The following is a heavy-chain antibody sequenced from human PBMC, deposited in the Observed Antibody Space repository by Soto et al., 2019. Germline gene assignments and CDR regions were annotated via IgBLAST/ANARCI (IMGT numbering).Heavy chain of an antibody. D-gene: IGHD6-13*01. V-gene: IGHV4-39*01. J-gene: IGHJ5*02. CDR3: ARRERAAGTDWWFDP. CDR2: IYYSGST. CDR1: GGSISSSSFH. Sequence: QLQLQESGPGLVKPSETLSLTCTVSGGSISSSSFHWGWIRQPPGKGLEWIGSIYYSGSTYYSPSLKGRVTXSXXXSXHQFSLKLSSVTAADTAVYYCARRERAAGTDWWFDPWGQGTLVTVSS.